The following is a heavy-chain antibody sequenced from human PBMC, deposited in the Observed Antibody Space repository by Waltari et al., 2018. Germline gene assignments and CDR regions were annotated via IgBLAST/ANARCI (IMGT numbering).Heavy chain of an antibody. D-gene: IGHD6-13*01. J-gene: IGHJ4*02. V-gene: IGHV1-45*02. CDR1: GYTFTYRY. Sequence: QMQLVQSGAEVKKTGSSVKVSCKASGYTFTYRYLHWVRQAPGQALEWMGWITPFNGNTNYAQKFQDRVTITRDRSMSTAYMELSSLRSEDTAMYYCASSPATIAAAETRTIFDYWGQGTLVTVSS. CDR2: ITPFNGNT. CDR3: ASSPATIAAAETRTIFDY.